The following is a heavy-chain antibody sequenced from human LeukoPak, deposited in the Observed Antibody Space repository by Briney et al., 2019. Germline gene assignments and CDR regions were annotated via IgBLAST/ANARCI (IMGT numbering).Heavy chain of an antibody. V-gene: IGHV1-69*05. CDR3: ARSPSPYIVVVPAAI. J-gene: IGHJ4*02. Sequence: SVKVSCKASGGTFSSYAISWVRQAPGQGLEWMGGIIPIFGTANYAQKFQGRVTITTDESTSTTYMELSSLRSEDTAVYYCARSPSPYIVVVPAAIWGQGTLVTVSS. CDR2: IIPIFGTA. D-gene: IGHD2-2*01. CDR1: GGTFSSYA.